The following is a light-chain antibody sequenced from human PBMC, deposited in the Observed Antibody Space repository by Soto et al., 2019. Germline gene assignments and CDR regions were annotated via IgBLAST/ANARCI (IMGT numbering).Light chain of an antibody. CDR1: QSVLYSSNNKNY. CDR2: WAS. CDR3: QQYYRTPLT. Sequence: DIVMTQSPDSLAVSLGERATINCKSSQSVLYSSNNKNYLAWYQQKPGQPPKLLIYWASTREYGVPDRCSGSGSGTDFTLTISILQAEDVAVDYCQQYYRTPLTCGGGTKVEIK. J-gene: IGKJ4*01. V-gene: IGKV4-1*01.